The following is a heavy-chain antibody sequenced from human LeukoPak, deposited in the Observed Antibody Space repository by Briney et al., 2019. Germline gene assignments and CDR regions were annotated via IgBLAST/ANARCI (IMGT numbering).Heavy chain of an antibody. J-gene: IGHJ5*02. V-gene: IGHV4-39*07. Sequence: SETLSLTCTVSGGSISSSSYYWGWIRQPPGKGLEWIGEIYHSGSTNYNPSLKSRVTISVDKSKNQFSLKLSSVTAADTAVYYCARVSGYSSGWYPRNWFDPWGQGTLVTVSS. CDR2: IYHSGST. CDR3: ARVSGYSSGWYPRNWFDP. CDR1: GGSISSSSYY. D-gene: IGHD6-19*01.